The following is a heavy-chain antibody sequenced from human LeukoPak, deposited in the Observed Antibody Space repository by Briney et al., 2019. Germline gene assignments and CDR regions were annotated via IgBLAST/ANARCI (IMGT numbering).Heavy chain of an antibody. J-gene: IGHJ4*02. CDR3: ASDRVGATEGYYFDY. Sequence: GGLRLSCAASGFTFSSYSMNWVRQAPGTGLEWVSSISSSSSYIYYADSVKGRFTISRDNAKNSLYLQMNSLRAEDTAVYYCASDRVGATEGYYFDYWGQGTLVTVSS. CDR1: GFTFSSYS. CDR2: ISSSSSYI. D-gene: IGHD1-26*01. V-gene: IGHV3-21*01.